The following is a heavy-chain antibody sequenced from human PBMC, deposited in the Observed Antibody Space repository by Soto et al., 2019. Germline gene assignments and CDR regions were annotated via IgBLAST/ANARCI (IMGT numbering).Heavy chain of an antibody. Sequence: GSLRLSCAASGFTFNSYAMTWVRQAPGKGLEWVSTISDDGGSTYYADSVKGRFTISRDNSKKTLFLQMNSLRVEDTAVYYCARGLVPAAKTSLNDYWGQGTLVTVSS. V-gene: IGHV3-23*01. D-gene: IGHD2-2*01. CDR2: ISDDGGST. J-gene: IGHJ4*02. CDR3: ARGLVPAAKTSLNDY. CDR1: GFTFNSYA.